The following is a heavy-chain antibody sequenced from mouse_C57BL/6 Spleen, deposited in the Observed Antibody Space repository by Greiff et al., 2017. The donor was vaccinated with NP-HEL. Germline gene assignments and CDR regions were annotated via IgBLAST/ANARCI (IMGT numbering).Heavy chain of an antibody. CDR3: AREGEDGYYVAMDY. CDR2: ISYDGSN. D-gene: IGHD2-3*01. Sequence: VQLKQSGPGLVKPSQSLSLTCSVTGYSITSGYYWNWIRQFPGNKLEWMGYISYDGSNNYNPSLKNRISITRDTSKNQFFLKLNSVTTEDTATYYCAREGEDGYYVAMDYWGQGTSVTVSS. J-gene: IGHJ4*01. CDR1: GYSITSGYY. V-gene: IGHV3-6*01.